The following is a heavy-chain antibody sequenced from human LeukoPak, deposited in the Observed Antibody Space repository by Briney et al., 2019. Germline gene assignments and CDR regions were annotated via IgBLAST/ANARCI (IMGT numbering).Heavy chain of an antibody. CDR1: GFTFDRHT. Sequence: PGGSLRLSCAASGFTFDRHTMHWVRQPPGKGLEWVSVISGSGGTTYYADSVKGRFTISRDSSKNTLYLQMNSLRAEDTAVYYCAKVSGGGLYYDGMDVWGQGTTVTVSS. V-gene: IGHV3-23*01. CDR2: ISGSGGTT. D-gene: IGHD1-14*01. CDR3: AKVSGGGLYYDGMDV. J-gene: IGHJ6*02.